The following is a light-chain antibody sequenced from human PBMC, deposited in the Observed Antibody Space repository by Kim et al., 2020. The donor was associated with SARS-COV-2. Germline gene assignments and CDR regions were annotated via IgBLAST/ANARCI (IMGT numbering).Light chain of an antibody. CDR1: QDISNY. Sequence: ASVGDRVTITCQASQDISNYLKWYQQKPGKAPELLIYDASNLETGVPSRFSGSGSGTDFTFTISSLQPEDIATYYCQQYDNLPRYTFGQGTKLEI. J-gene: IGKJ2*01. V-gene: IGKV1-33*01. CDR2: DAS. CDR3: QQYDNLPRYT.